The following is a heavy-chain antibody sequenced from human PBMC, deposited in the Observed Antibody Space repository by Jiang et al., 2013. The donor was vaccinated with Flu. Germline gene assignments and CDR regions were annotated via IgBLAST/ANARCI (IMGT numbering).Heavy chain of an antibody. D-gene: IGHD5-12*01. CDR3: ARALKYSGFELPYFDF. CDR2: ISDRGTT. V-gene: IGHV4-31*03. Sequence: GSGLVKPSQTLSLTCSVSGGSINSGDNYWSWIRQHPGKGLEWIGYISDRGTTYYTPSLKSRITVSVDTSKNQFSLNLSSVTAADTAVYYCARALKYSGFELPYFDFWGQGTLVTVSS. CDR1: GGSINSGDNY. J-gene: IGHJ4*02.